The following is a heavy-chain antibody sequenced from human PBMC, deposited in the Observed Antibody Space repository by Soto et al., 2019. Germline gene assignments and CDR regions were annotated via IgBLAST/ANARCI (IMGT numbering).Heavy chain of an antibody. V-gene: IGHV1-69*12. D-gene: IGHD5-12*01. Sequence: QVQLVQSGAEVKKPGSSVKVSCKASGDTFTIFAISWVRQAPGQGLEWMGGIIPTIGTTNYAQRFQGRITITGDESTGTAYMELISLKSEDTAVYYCARDLGSGYDPGDYWGQGTLVTVSS. J-gene: IGHJ4*02. CDR3: ARDLGSGYDPGDY. CDR1: GDTFTIFA. CDR2: IIPTIGTT.